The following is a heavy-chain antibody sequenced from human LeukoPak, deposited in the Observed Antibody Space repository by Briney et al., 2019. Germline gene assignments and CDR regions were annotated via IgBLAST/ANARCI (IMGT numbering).Heavy chain of an antibody. V-gene: IGHV4-59*01. Sequence: SETLSLTCTVSGGSISSYYWSWIRQPPGEGLEWIGYIYYSGSTNYNPSLKSRVTISVDTSKNQFSLKLSSVTAADTAVYYCARTPTYYYDSSGYWTEYYFDYWGQGTLVTVSS. J-gene: IGHJ4*02. CDR3: ARTPTYYYDSSGYWTEYYFDY. CDR1: GGSISSYY. CDR2: IYYSGST. D-gene: IGHD3-22*01.